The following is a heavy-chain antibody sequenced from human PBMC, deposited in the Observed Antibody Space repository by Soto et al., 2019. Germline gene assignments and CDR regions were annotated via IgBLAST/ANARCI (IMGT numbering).Heavy chain of an antibody. CDR2: ISYDGRQM. CDR1: GFTFSFYA. V-gene: IGHV3-30*04. D-gene: IGHD6-19*01. CDR3: AGIAHFRPGFQGMPVASSRDATFNL. Sequence: QVQLVESGGGVVHPGGSLRLSCAASGFTFSFYAMHWVRQAPGKGLEWVAVISYDGRQMFFTESVKGRISISRDNSKNSLFRQMDSLRPEDTAVYYCAGIAHFRPGFQGMPVASSRDATFNLWGQGTLVTVSS. J-gene: IGHJ3*01.